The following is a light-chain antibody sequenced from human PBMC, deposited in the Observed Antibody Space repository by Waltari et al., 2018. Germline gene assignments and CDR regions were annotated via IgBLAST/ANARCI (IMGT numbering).Light chain of an antibody. V-gene: IGKV2-28*01. CDR3: MQARQTPWT. Sequence: DIVMTKSPLSLSVTPGEPAYISCRSSQSLLHSSGNTFLDWYLQKPGQSPQLLIYLVSNRASGVPDRFRGSGSGTDFTLKISRGEAEDVGVYFCMQARQTPWTFGQGTKVEIK. J-gene: IGKJ1*01. CDR2: LVS. CDR1: QSLLHSSGNTF.